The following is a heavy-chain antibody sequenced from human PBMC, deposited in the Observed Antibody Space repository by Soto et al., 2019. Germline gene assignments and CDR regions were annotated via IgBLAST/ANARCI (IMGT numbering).Heavy chain of an antibody. V-gene: IGHV3-21*04. CDR1: GFTFSSYS. CDR2: ISSSSSYI. CDR3: ARDGVQLLSADYYYYGMDV. J-gene: IGHJ6*02. D-gene: IGHD2-2*01. Sequence: GGSLRLSCAASGFTFSSYSMNWVRQAPGKGLEWVSSISSSSSYIYYADSVKGRFTISRDNAKNSLYLQMNSLRAEDTAVYYCARDGVQLLSADYYYYGMDVWGQGTTVTVSS.